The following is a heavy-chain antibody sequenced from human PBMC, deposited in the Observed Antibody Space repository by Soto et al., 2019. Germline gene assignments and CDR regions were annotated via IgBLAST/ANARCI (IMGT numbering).Heavy chain of an antibody. J-gene: IGHJ6*02. CDR2: IYTSGST. CDR3: ARAGVPAAISSVGYYYYYGMDV. Sequence: KSSETLSLTCTVSGGSISSYYWSWIRQPAGKGLEWIGRIYTSGSTNYNPSLKSRVTMSVDTSKNQFSLKLSSVTAADTAVYYCARAGVPAAISSVGYYYYYGMDVWGQGTTVTVSS. CDR1: GGSISSYY. V-gene: IGHV4-4*07. D-gene: IGHD2-2*01.